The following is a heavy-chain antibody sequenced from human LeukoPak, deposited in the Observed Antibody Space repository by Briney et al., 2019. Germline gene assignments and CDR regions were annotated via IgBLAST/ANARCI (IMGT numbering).Heavy chain of an antibody. Sequence: SETLSLTCTVSGGSISSGSYYWSWIRQPAGKGLEWIGRIYNSGSTNYNPSLKSRVTISVDTSKNQFSLKLNSVTAADTAVYYYARGRPYYYDSSGYFLYYYYMDVWGKGTTVTVSS. CDR3: ARGRPYYYDSSGYFLYYYYMDV. J-gene: IGHJ6*03. CDR2: IYNSGST. CDR1: GGSISSGSYY. V-gene: IGHV4-61*02. D-gene: IGHD3-22*01.